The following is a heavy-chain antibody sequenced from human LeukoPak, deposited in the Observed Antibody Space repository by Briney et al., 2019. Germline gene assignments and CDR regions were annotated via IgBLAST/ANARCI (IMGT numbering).Heavy chain of an antibody. D-gene: IGHD3-3*01. CDR2: IDHIGNT. Sequence: SEALSLTCTVSGYSISSIYYWGWIRQPPGQGLEWIGTIDHIGNTFYNPSLTSRVSISVDTSKNHFSLNLTSVTATDTALYYCARAFWRLGAHDAFDIWGQGTMVTVSS. J-gene: IGHJ3*02. CDR3: ARAFWRLGAHDAFDI. CDR1: GYSISSIYY. V-gene: IGHV4-38-2*02.